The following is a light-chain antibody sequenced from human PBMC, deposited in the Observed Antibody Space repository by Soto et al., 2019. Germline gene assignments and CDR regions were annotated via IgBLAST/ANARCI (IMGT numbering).Light chain of an antibody. CDR2: DAS. V-gene: IGKV3-15*01. CDR3: QQYNTWPPYT. J-gene: IGKJ2*01. CDR1: QSITSH. Sequence: EIVMTQSPATLSVSPGERATLSCRASQSITSHLAWYQQKPGQTPRLLIYDASTRATGIPARFSASGSGTEFTLTISSVLSEDFAVYYCQQYNTWPPYTFGQGTKLDIK.